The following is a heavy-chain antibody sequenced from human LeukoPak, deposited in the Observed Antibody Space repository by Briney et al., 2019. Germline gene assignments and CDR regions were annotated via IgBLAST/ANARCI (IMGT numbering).Heavy chain of an antibody. CDR2: IIPIFGTA. Sequence: ASVKVSCKASGGTFSSYAISWVRQAPGQGLEWMGGIIPIFGTANYAQKFQGRVTITRDTSASTAYMELSSLRSEDTAVYYCARDATTVEYYFDYWGQGTLVTVSS. D-gene: IGHD4-17*01. CDR3: ARDATTVEYYFDY. CDR1: GGTFSSYA. V-gene: IGHV1-69*05. J-gene: IGHJ4*02.